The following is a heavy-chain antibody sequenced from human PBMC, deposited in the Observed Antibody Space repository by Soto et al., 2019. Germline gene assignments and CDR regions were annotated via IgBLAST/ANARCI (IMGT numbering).Heavy chain of an antibody. D-gene: IGHD3-3*01. J-gene: IGHJ2*01. CDR2: INADNGNT. CDR1: GYTFTNYA. Sequence: QVQLVQSGAEVKKPGASVKVSCKASGYTFTNYAMHWVRQAPGQRLEWMGRINADNGNTKYSQKFQGRVTITRDTSASTAYMELSSLGSEDSAVYYCARGGVERIFGVATHWYFDLWGRGSLVTVSS. V-gene: IGHV1-3*01. CDR3: ARGGVERIFGVATHWYFDL.